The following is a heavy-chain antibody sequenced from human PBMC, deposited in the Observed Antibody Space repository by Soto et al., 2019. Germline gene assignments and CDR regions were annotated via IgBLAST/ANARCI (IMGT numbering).Heavy chain of an antibody. D-gene: IGHD3-16*01. CDR3: AKGRRAGGNSAFYFDF. J-gene: IGHJ4*02. V-gene: IGHV3-23*01. CDR1: GFKFSNYS. CDR2: ISATGGGT. Sequence: GGSLRLSCAASGFKFSNYSMSWVRQAPGKGLEWVSLISATGGGTYYAESVKCRSALSRDNAHNTLYLQVHSLTAEDTAVYYCAKGRRAGGNSAFYFDFWAQGPQVTVSS.